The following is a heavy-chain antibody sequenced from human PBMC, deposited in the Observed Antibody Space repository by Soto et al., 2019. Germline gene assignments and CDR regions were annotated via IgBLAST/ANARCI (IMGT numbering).Heavy chain of an antibody. Sequence: QVQLVQSGAEVKKPGASVKVSCKASGYTFTSYDINWVRQATGQGLEWMGLMNPNSGNTGYAQKFQGRVTMTRNTSISTAYMELSSLRSEDTAVYYCARDPQYFYDSSGYYGGWFDPWGQGTLVTVSS. CDR2: MNPNSGNT. CDR3: ARDPQYFYDSSGYYGGWFDP. CDR1: GYTFTSYD. D-gene: IGHD3-22*01. J-gene: IGHJ5*02. V-gene: IGHV1-8*01.